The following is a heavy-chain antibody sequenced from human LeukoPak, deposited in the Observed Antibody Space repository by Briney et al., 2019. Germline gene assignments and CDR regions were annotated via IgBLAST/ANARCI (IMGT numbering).Heavy chain of an antibody. Sequence: SETLSLTCTVSGGSISSYYWSWIRQPPGKGLEWIGYIYYSGSTNYNPSLKSRVTISVGTSKNQFSLKLSSVTAADTAVYHCARGPPDIVVVPAAKVWFDPWGQGTLVTVSS. CDR3: ARGPPDIVVVPAAKVWFDP. V-gene: IGHV4-59*01. CDR1: GGSISSYY. CDR2: IYYSGST. J-gene: IGHJ5*02. D-gene: IGHD2-2*01.